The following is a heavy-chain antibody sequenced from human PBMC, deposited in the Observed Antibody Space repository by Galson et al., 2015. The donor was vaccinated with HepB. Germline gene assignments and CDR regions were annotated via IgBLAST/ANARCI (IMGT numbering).Heavy chain of an antibody. CDR3: ARYSRNHNSGSYY. CDR2: ISYDGSNK. D-gene: IGHD1-26*01. CDR1: GFTFDDYA. J-gene: IGHJ4*02. V-gene: IGHV3-30-3*01. Sequence: SLRLSCAASGFTFDDYAMHWVRQAPGKGLEWVAVISYDGSNKYYADSVKGRFTISRDNSKNTLYLQMNSLRAEDTAVYYCARYSRNHNSGSYYWGQGTLVTVSS.